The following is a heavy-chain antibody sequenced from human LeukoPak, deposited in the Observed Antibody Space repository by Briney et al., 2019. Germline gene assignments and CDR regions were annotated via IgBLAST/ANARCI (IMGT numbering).Heavy chain of an antibody. D-gene: IGHD3-10*01. J-gene: IGHJ4*02. V-gene: IGHV4-59*01. Sequence: SETLSLTCTVSGGSISSYYWRWIRQPPGKGLEWIGYIYYSGSTNYNPSLKSRVTISVDTSKNQFSLKLSSVTAADTAVYYCARAHYGSGSSKFDYWGQGTLVTVSS. CDR2: IYYSGST. CDR3: ARAHYGSGSSKFDY. CDR1: GGSISSYY.